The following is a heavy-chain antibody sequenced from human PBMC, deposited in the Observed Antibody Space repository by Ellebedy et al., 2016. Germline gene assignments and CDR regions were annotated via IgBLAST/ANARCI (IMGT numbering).Heavy chain of an antibody. CDR1: GGSISSGSTSTYS. D-gene: IGHD3-22*01. Sequence: SETRSLTXSVSGGSISSGSTSTYSWSWIRQPPGKALEWIGYISNSGTTNYNPSLKSRVTISVDTSKNQFSLKLSSVTAADTAVYYCARGDSRIMSDSSGTKSMGWYFDLWGRGTLVTVSS. CDR2: ISNSGTT. CDR3: ARGDSRIMSDSSGTKSMGWYFDL. V-gene: IGHV4-61*01. J-gene: IGHJ2*01.